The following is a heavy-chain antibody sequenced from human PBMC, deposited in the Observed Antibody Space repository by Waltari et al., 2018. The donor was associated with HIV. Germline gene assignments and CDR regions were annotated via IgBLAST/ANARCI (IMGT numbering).Heavy chain of an antibody. V-gene: IGHV5-51*01. D-gene: IGHD3-22*01. CDR1: GYSCTSNW. Sequence: EVQLVQSGAELKKPGESLQIACKSSGYSCTSNWIGWVRQMPGKGLEWMGIIYPGNSDTRYSPSFEGQVTISADKSINTAYLQWSSLKASDTAVYYCARIFSSAYYYYYYMDVWGKGTTVTVSS. CDR2: IYPGNSDT. J-gene: IGHJ6*03. CDR3: ARIFSSAYYYYYYMDV.